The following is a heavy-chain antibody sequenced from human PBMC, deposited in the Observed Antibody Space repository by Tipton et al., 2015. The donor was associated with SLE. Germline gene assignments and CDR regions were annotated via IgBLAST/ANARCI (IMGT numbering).Heavy chain of an antibody. Sequence: QKLQGRVTMTTDTSTSTAYMELRSLRSEDTAVYYCARNPDYYVSGSHFDSWGQGTLVTVSS. D-gene: IGHD3-10*01. J-gene: IGHJ4*02. CDR3: ARNPDYYVSGSHFDS. V-gene: IGHV1-18*01.